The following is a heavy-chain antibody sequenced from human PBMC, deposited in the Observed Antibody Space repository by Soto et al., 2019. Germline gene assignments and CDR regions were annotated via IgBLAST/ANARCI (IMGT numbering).Heavy chain of an antibody. CDR1: GGTFSSNA. V-gene: IGHV1-69*06. D-gene: IGHD3-9*01. CDR2: IIPIYASP. J-gene: IGHJ4*02. CDR3: AVTVTGSRSPLAH. Sequence: QVQLVQSGAEVKKPGSSVKVSCKASGGTFSSNAISWVRQAPGQGLEWMGGIIPIYASPNYAQNFQGRVTVTADTATSTAYLELSRLTFADSAIYYCAVTVTGSRSPLAHWGRGTLVIVSS.